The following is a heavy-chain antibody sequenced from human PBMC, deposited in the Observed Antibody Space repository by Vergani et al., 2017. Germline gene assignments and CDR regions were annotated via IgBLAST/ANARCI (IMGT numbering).Heavy chain of an antibody. CDR2: ISSSGSTI. Sequence: QVQLVESGGGLVKPGGSLRLSCAASGFTFSDYYMSWIRQAPGKGLEWVSYISSSGSTIYYADSVKGRFTIPRDKAKNSLYLQMNSLRAEDTAVYYCARIGQTGTTFLYYYYYYMDVWGKGTTVTVSS. J-gene: IGHJ6*03. D-gene: IGHD1-7*01. V-gene: IGHV3-11*04. CDR3: ARIGQTGTTFLYYYYYYMDV. CDR1: GFTFSDYY.